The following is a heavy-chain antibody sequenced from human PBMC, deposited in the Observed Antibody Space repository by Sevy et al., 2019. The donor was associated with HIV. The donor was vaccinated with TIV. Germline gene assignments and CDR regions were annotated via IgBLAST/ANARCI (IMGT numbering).Heavy chain of an antibody. CDR2: IRSKADGGTT. V-gene: IGHV3-15*01. J-gene: IGHJ3*02. CDR1: GFTFSNAW. CDR3: ASYFGVLQREAFDI. D-gene: IGHD3-3*01. Sequence: GGSLRLSCAASGFTFSNAWMSWVRQAPGKGLEWVGRIRSKADGGTTEYMTPEKGRFTISRDDSKSTLYLQVDSLKSEDTAVYYCASYFGVLQREAFDIWGQGTMVTVSS.